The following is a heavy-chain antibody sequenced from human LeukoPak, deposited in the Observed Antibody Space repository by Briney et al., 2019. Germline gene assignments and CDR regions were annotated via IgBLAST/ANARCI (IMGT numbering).Heavy chain of an antibody. CDR3: AKTMVRGATNYYMDV. V-gene: IGHV3-33*06. J-gene: IGHJ6*03. Sequence: GGSLRLSCAASGFTFSSYGMHWVRQAPGKGLEWVAVIWYDGSNKYYADSVKGRFTISRDNSKNTLYLQMNSLRAEDTAVYYCAKTMVRGATNYYMDVWGKGTTVTVSS. D-gene: IGHD3-10*01. CDR2: IWYDGSNK. CDR1: GFTFSSYG.